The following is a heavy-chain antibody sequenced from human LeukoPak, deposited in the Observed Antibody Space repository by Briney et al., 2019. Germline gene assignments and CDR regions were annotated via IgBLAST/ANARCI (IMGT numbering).Heavy chain of an antibody. CDR1: GFTFSSYG. D-gene: IGHD5-18*01. Sequence: GALRLSCAASGFTFSSYGMSWVRQAPGKGLEWVANIKKDGSEKYYVDSVKGRFTISRDNAKTSLYLQMNSLRAEDTAVYYCARDLSGVTGYTYGRGIDYWGRGTLVTVSS. V-gene: IGHV3-7*01. CDR2: IKKDGSEK. CDR3: ARDLSGVTGYTYGRGIDY. J-gene: IGHJ4*02.